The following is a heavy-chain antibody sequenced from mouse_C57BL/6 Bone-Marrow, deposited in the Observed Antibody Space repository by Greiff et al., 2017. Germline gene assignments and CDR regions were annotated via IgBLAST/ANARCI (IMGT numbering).Heavy chain of an antibody. Sequence: QVQLKESGPGLVQPSQSLSITCTVSGFSLTSYGVHWVRQSPGKGLEWLGVIWSGGSTDYNAAFISRLSISKDNSKSQVFFKMNSLQADDTAIYYCARNRGLYDGYWYYFDYWGQGTTLTVSS. V-gene: IGHV2-2*01. D-gene: IGHD2-3*01. CDR2: IWSGGST. J-gene: IGHJ2*01. CDR1: GFSLTSYG. CDR3: ARNRGLYDGYWYYFDY.